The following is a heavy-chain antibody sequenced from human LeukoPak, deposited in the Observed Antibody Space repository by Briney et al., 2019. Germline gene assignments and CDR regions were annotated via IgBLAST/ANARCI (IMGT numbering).Heavy chain of an antibody. Sequence: PGGSLRLSCVASGFTFNNYAMSWVRQAPGRGLEWASSTAGSGISKDYADSVKGRLTISKDKSKNTLYLQMDNLRAEDTGVYFCAGLPTFYYDSSGYHYDYWGQGTLVTVSS. V-gene: IGHV3-23*01. CDR2: TAGSGISK. CDR3: AGLPTFYYDSSGYHYDY. D-gene: IGHD3-22*01. J-gene: IGHJ4*02. CDR1: GFTFNNYA.